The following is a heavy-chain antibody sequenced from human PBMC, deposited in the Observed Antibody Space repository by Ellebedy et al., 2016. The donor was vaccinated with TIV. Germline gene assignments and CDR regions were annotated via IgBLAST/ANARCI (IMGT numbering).Heavy chain of an antibody. CDR2: IGSSRNYI. CDR1: GFTFSSSR. CDR3: ARDYYTILTGPYLDS. J-gene: IGHJ4*02. Sequence: GGSLRLXCEASGFTFSSSRMNWVRQAQGKGLEWVSSIGSSRNYIYYADSVKGRFTISRDNARNSLFLQMDNLKVEDTAVYYCARDYYTILTGPYLDSWGQGTLVTVSS. V-gene: IGHV3-21*06. D-gene: IGHD3-9*01.